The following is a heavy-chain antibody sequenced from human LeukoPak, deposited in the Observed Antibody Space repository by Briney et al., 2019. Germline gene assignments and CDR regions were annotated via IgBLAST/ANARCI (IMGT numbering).Heavy chain of an antibody. Sequence: GGSLRLSCAASGFTFDDYTMHWVRQAPGKGLEWVSLISWDGGSTYYADSVKGRFTISRDNSKNSLYLQMNSLRTEDTALYYCAKDFSNGWYASPPWFDPWGQGTLVTVSS. V-gene: IGHV3-43*01. CDR1: GFTFDDYT. J-gene: IGHJ5*02. D-gene: IGHD6-19*01. CDR3: AKDFSNGWYASPPWFDP. CDR2: ISWDGGST.